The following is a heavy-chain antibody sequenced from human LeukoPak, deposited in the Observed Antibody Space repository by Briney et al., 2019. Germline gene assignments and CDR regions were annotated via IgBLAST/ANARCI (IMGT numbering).Heavy chain of an antibody. V-gene: IGHV3-74*01. CDR1: GFTFSSYW. CDR2: INTDGSST. CDR3: ATIAARIYYYYMDV. D-gene: IGHD6-6*01. J-gene: IGHJ6*03. Sequence: GGSLRLSCAASGFTFSSYWMHWVRQAPGKGLGWVSRINTDGSSTSYADSVKGRFTISRDNAKNTLYLQMNSLRAEDTAVYYCATIAARIYYYYMDVWGKGTTVTVSS.